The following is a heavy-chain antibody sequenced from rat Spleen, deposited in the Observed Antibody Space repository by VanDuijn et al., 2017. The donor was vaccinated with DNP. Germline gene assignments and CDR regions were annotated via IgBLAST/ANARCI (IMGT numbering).Heavy chain of an antibody. CDR2: IRFDGATT. Sequence: EVQLVESGGGLVQPGRSLKLSCAASGFTFSDYYMAWVRQAPTKGLEWVAYIRFDGATTYYGDSVKGRFTISRDNAKSSLYLQMNSLRSEDMATYYCARPMDYYSGGFAHWGQGTLVTVSS. CDR1: GFTFSDYY. D-gene: IGHD1-1*01. CDR3: ARPMDYYSGGFAH. J-gene: IGHJ3*01. V-gene: IGHV5-22*01.